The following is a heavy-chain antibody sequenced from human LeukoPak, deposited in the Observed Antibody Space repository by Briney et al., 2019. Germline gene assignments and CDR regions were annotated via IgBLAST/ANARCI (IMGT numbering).Heavy chain of an antibody. Sequence: ASVKVSCKASGYTFTSYGISWVRQAPGQGLEWMGWISAYNGNTDYAQKLQGRVTMTTDTSTSTAYMELRSLRSDDTAVYYCARDYSSGWYPDYWGQGTLVTVSS. CDR3: ARDYSSGWYPDY. V-gene: IGHV1-18*01. J-gene: IGHJ4*02. D-gene: IGHD6-19*01. CDR1: GYTFTSYG. CDR2: ISAYNGNT.